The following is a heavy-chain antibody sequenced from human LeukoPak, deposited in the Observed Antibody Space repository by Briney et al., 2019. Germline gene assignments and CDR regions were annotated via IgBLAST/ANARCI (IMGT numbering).Heavy chain of an antibody. V-gene: IGHV3-23*01. CDR2: ISGSGGST. CDR3: AKDRSCTNNVCHAVLEY. CDR1: GFIFSSYD. Sequence: GGSLRLSCTASGFIFSSYDMIWLRQAPGKGLEWVSTISGSGGSTYYADSVKGRFTISRDNSKNTVYLQMNCLRAEDTAVYYCAKDRSCTNNVCHAVLEYWRGGTLVTVSS. J-gene: IGHJ4*02. D-gene: IGHD2-8*01.